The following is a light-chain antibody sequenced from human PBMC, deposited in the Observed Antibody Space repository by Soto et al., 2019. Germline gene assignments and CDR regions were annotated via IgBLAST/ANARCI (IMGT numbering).Light chain of an antibody. CDR1: SSDVGGYNY. J-gene: IGLJ1*01. CDR3: SSYTTSSFYV. CDR2: DVN. Sequence: QSVLTQPASLSGSPGQSITTSCTGTSSDVGGYNYVSWYQQHPGKAPKLMIYDVNNRPSGVSNRFSGSKSGNTASLTISGLQAEDEADYYCSSYTTSSFYVFATGTKVTVL. V-gene: IGLV2-14*01.